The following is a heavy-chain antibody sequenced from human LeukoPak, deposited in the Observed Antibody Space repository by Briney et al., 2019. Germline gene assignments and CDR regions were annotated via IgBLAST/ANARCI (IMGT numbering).Heavy chain of an antibody. CDR2: IFSSGST. J-gene: IGHJ4*02. D-gene: IGHD1-14*01. V-gene: IGHV4-4*07. CDR1: GGSISSYY. CDR3: ARDRGTTFDY. Sequence: SETLSLTCTVSGGSISSYYWSWIRRPAGKGLEWIGRIFSSGSTNYNPSLKTRVTMSVDTSKNQFSLRLSSVTAADTAVYYCARDRGTTFDYWGQGTLVTVSS.